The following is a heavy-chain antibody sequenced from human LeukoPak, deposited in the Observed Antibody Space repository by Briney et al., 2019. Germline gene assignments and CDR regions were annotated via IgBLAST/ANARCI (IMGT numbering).Heavy chain of an antibody. V-gene: IGHV4-4*02. J-gene: IGHJ4*02. CDR3: ARAKATGFGELLHLDY. D-gene: IGHD3-10*01. CDR1: GGSISSSNW. Sequence: SETLSLTCAVSGGSISSSNWWTWVRQPPGRGLEWIGEIFHSESPTYSPSLKSRVTISLDTSKNQFSLKLTSVTAADTAVYYCARAKATGFGELLHLDYWGQGTLVTVSS. CDR2: IFHSESP.